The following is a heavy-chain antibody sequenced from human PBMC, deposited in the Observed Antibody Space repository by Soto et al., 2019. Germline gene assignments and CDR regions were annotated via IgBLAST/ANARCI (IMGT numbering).Heavy chain of an antibody. CDR2: ISHHGLKE. CDR1: GFTFRDSG. V-gene: IGHV3-30*18. J-gene: IGHJ4*02. D-gene: IGHD1-26*01. CDR3: AKDWVGGSNKYYFEY. Sequence: QVQLVESGGGVVRPGRSLRLSCVASGFTFRDSGMHWVRQAPGKGLEWVAGISHHGLKEHYADSVKGRFTISRDNSKKTVYLQLNSLRGDDTAVYYCAKDWVGGSNKYYFEYWGQGTLVTVSS.